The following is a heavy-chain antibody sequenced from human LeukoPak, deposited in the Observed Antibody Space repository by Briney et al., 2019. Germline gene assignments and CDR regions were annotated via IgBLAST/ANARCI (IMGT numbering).Heavy chain of an antibody. CDR3: AKGAYGSGSYYFSDY. CDR2: ISYDGSNK. CDR1: GFTFSSYA. D-gene: IGHD3-10*01. V-gene: IGHV3-30-3*01. J-gene: IGHJ4*02. Sequence: PGGSLRLSCAASGFTFSSYAMHWVRQAPGKGLEGVAVISYDGSNKYYADSVKGRFTISRDNSKNSLYLQMNSLRAEDTALYYCAKGAYGSGSYYFSDYWGQGTLVTVSS.